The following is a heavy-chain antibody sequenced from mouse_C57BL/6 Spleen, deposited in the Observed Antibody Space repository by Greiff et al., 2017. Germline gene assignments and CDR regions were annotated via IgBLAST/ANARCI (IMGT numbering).Heavy chain of an antibody. CDR3: ARDENGNYVFDY. J-gene: IGHJ2*01. V-gene: IGHV3-6*01. Sequence: EVKLMESGPGLVKPSQSLSLTCSVTGYSITSGYYWNWIRQFPGNKLEWMGYIRYDGSNNYNPSLKNRISITRDTSKNQFFLKFNSVTTEDTATYYCARDENGNYVFDYWGQGTTLTVSS. CDR2: IRYDGSN. D-gene: IGHD2-1*01. CDR1: GYSITSGYY.